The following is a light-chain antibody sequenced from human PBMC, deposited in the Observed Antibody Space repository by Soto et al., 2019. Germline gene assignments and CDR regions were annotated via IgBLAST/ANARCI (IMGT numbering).Light chain of an antibody. J-gene: IGKJ2*01. CDR1: QDINNY. V-gene: IGKV1-33*01. CDR2: DSS. Sequence: DIQMTQSPSSLSASVGDRVTITCQASQDINNYVVWYQQKPGKAPKLLIYDSSKLETGVPSRFSGGASGTDFTFTISGLQPEDVATYYCQQYDILPPTFGQGTKLEIK. CDR3: QQYDILPPT.